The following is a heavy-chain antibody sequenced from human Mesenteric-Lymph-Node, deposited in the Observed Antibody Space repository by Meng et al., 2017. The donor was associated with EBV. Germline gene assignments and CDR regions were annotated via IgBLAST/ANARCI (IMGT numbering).Heavy chain of an antibody. CDR3: ARGPPTLTSYVYFDY. CDR2: INPSGST. Sequence: QGQGQRWGAGRLKPSDPLSPPWPVYGGTFSGYSWTWIRQPPGKGPEWIGEINPSGSTNYSPSLKSRVTISVDTSKTQFSLNLRSVTAADTAVYYCARGPPTLTSYVYFDYWGQGILVTVSS. V-gene: IGHV4-34*01. D-gene: IGHD4-17*01. J-gene: IGHJ4*02. CDR1: GGTFSGYS.